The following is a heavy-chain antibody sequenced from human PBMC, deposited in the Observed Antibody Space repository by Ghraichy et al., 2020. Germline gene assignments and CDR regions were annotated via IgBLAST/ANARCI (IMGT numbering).Heavy chain of an antibody. J-gene: IGHJ4*02. Sequence: GESLNISCAGSGFNFSSYGMNWVRQAPGKGLEWVSYISRSSSYISYADSVKGRFTISRGNAKNSLYLQMHSLRGEDTAMYYCARDEVTDYGGSYFDFWGQGTLVTVSS. V-gene: IGHV3-21*05. D-gene: IGHD4-23*01. CDR2: ISRSSSYI. CDR1: GFNFSSYG. CDR3: ARDEVTDYGGSYFDF.